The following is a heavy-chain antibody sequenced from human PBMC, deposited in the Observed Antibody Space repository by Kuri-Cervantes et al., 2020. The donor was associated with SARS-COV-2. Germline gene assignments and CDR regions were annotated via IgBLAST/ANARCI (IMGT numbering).Heavy chain of an antibody. J-gene: IGHJ5*01. V-gene: IGHV3-73*01. CDR2: IRSKANNFPT. CDR3: TTPFRWFDT. CDR1: GFTFSSSA. Sequence: GGPLRLSCEASGFTFSSSASHWVRQASGKGLEWVGRIRSKANNFPTTYAAPVSNRFTNSRDDSKNTTDLEMNSLKAEDTAVYYCTTPFRWFDTWGQGSLVTVSS.